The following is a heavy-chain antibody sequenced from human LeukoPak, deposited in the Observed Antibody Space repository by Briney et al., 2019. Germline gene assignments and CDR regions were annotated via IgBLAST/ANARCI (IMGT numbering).Heavy chain of an antibody. V-gene: IGHV4-34*01. J-gene: IGHJ5*02. CDR2: SNHSGGT. D-gene: IGHD1-7*01. CDR1: GGSFSGYY. Sequence: SETLSLTCAVYGGSFSGYYWSWIRQPPGKGLEWIGESNHSGGTKYNPSLKSRVTISVDTSKNQFSLKLSSVTAADTAVYYCARVRGKVELPWGQGTLVTVSS. CDR3: ARVRGKVELP.